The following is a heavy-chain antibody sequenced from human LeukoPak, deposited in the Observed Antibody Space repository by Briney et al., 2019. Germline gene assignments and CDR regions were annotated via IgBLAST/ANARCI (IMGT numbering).Heavy chain of an antibody. V-gene: IGHV4-4*07. D-gene: IGHD2-15*01. J-gene: IGHJ4*02. CDR3: ARDWRYCSVGSCSYYFDY. Sequence: PSETLSLTCSVSGVSISSHYWSWIRQPAGEGLEWIGRIYTSGSTNYNPSLNSRVTISVDESKNHLSLNLSSVTAADTAFYYCARDWRYCSVGSCSYYFDYWGQGALVTVSS. CDR1: GVSISSHY. CDR2: IYTSGST.